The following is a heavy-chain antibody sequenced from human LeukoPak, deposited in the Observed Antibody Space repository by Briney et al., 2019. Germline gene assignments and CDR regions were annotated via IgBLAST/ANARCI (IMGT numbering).Heavy chain of an antibody. CDR3: AQLDYRANQYYDSSGNDY. J-gene: IGHJ4*02. CDR1: GYTFTSYV. Sequence: ASVKVSCKASGYTFTSYVINWVRQATGQGLEWMGWMNPNSGNTGYAQKFQGRVTMTRNTSISTAYMELSSLRSEDTAVYYCAQLDYRANQYYDSSGNDYWGQGTLVTVSS. D-gene: IGHD3-22*01. V-gene: IGHV1-8*01. CDR2: MNPNSGNT.